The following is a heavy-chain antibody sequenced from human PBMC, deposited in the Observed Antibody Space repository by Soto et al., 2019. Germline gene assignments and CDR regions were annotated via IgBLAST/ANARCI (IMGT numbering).Heavy chain of an antibody. J-gene: IGHJ4*02. Sequence: EVQLVESGGDLVQPGGSLRLSCVASGFTFSSHYMSWVRQAPGKGLEWVADITQDGSDKFYVDSVKGRFTISRDNARNSLFLQMNSLRVEDTAVYYCARDSWEETRTLDWWGQGTLVTVSS. V-gene: IGHV3-7*01. CDR2: ITQDGSDK. D-gene: IGHD1-26*01. CDR1: GFTFSSHY. CDR3: ARDSWEETRTLDW.